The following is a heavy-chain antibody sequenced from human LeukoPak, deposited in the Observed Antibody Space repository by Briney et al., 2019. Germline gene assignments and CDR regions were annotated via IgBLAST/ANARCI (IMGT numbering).Heavy chain of an antibody. CDR1: GGSISSSSYY. J-gene: IGHJ4*02. CDR2: IYYSGST. Sequence: SETLSLTCTVSGGSISSSSYYWGWIRQPPGKGLEWIGSIYYSGSTYYNPSLKSRVTISVDTSKNQFSLKLISVTAADTAVYYCARSGYSYGNAFDYWGQGNLVTVSS. D-gene: IGHD5-18*01. V-gene: IGHV4-39*07. CDR3: ARSGYSYGNAFDY.